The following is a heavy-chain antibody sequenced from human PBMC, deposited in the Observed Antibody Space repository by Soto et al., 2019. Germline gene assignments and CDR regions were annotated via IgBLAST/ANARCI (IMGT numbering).Heavy chain of an antibody. CDR3: VVAAQPYYFDY. J-gene: IGHJ4*02. V-gene: IGHV1-69*05. CDR1: GGTFSSSA. CDR2: ISAVFGTT. D-gene: IGHD2-15*01. Sequence: SVKVSCKASGGTFSSSAFSWVPQAPGQGREWMGGISAVFGTTNYAQKLQGRVTMTTDESTSTAYMELRSLRSDDTAVYYCVVAAQPYYFDYWGQGTLVTVSS.